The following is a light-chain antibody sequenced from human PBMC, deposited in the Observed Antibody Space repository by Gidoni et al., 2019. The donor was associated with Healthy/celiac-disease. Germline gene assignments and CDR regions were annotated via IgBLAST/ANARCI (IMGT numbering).Light chain of an antibody. J-gene: IGLJ2*01. V-gene: IGLV3-1*01. Sequence: SYELTQPPSVSVSPGQTASITCSGDKLGDKYARWYQQKPGQSPVLVIYQDSKRPSGIPERFSGSNSGNTATLTISGTQAMDEADYDCQAWDSSTAVFGGGTKLTVL. CDR3: QAWDSSTAV. CDR2: QDS. CDR1: KLGDKY.